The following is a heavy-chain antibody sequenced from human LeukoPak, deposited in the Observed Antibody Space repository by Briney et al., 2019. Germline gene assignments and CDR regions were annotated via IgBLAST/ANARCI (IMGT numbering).Heavy chain of an antibody. CDR1: GGTFNNYA. CDR2: IIPILVIA. D-gene: IGHD3-10*01. V-gene: IGHV1-69*04. Sequence: ASVTVSYKASGGTFNNYAISWVRQAPGQGLEWMGRIIPILVIANYAQKFQGRVTITADKSTSTAYMELSSLRSEDTAVYYCAGTPKGSGSQGYNVWGQGTTVTVSS. CDR3: AGTPKGSGSQGYNV. J-gene: IGHJ6*02.